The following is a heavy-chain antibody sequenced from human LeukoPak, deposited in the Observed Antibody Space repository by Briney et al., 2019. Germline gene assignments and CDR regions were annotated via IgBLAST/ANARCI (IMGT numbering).Heavy chain of an antibody. CDR2: IPYDGSNK. V-gene: IGHV3-30*04. J-gene: IGHJ4*02. D-gene: IGHD4-23*01. Sequence: PGGSLRLSCAASGFTFRSYEMNWVRQAPGKGLEWVAVIPYDGSNKYYADSVKGRFTISRENSKNRLYLQMNSLRAEDTAVYYCARAEGYGGELDSWGQGTLVTVSS. CDR1: GFTFRSYE. CDR3: ARAEGYGGELDS.